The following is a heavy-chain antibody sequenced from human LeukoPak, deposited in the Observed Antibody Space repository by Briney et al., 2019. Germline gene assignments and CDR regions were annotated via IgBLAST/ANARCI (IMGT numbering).Heavy chain of an antibody. Sequence: ASVKVSCKASGSTFTGYYMHWVRQAPGQGLEWVGWINPKNGGSNYAQKFQGRVTMTRDRSISTAYMELSRLTSDDTAVYYCARASFWESPINWFAPWGQGTLVTVSS. CDR3: ARASFWESPINWFAP. J-gene: IGHJ5*02. CDR2: INPKNGGS. D-gene: IGHD3-16*01. CDR1: GSTFTGYY. V-gene: IGHV1-2*02.